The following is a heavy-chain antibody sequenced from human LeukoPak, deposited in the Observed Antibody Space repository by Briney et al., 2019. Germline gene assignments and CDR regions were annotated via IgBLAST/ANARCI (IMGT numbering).Heavy chain of an antibody. D-gene: IGHD2-15*01. CDR3: ARDLSGYSDY. CDR1: GFTLSNYW. J-gene: IGHJ4*02. Sequence: GRSLRLSCAASGFTLSNYWMHWVRQAPGKGRVWVSRIIDHGRITNFADSVKGRFSISRDTAKNTLYLEMNSLRVEDTAVYYCARDLSGYSDYWGQEALVTV. CDR2: IIDHGRIT. V-gene: IGHV3-74*01.